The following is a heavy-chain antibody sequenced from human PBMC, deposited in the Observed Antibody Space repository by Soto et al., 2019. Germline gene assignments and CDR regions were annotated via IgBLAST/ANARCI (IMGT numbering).Heavy chain of an antibody. Sequence: QLQLQESGPGLVKPSETLSLTCTVSGGSISSSSYYWGWIRQPPGKGLEWIGSIYYRGSTYFNPSLKSRVTISVDKSKNQFSLKLSSLTAADTAVYYCARHQSHSSSYVDPWGQGTLVTVSS. CDR3: ARHQSHSSSYVDP. CDR2: IYYRGST. J-gene: IGHJ5*02. D-gene: IGHD6-13*01. V-gene: IGHV4-39*01. CDR1: GGSISSSSYY.